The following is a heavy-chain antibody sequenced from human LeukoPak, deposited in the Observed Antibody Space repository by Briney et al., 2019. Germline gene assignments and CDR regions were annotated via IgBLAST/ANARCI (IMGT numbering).Heavy chain of an antibody. CDR3: ARDIEDLRTYYYDSSGYYPFGY. D-gene: IGHD3-22*01. Sequence: SETLSLTCTVSGGSISSSSYYWGWIRQPPGKGLEWIGSIYYSGSTNYNPSLKSRVTISVDTSKNQFSLKLSSVTAADTAVYYCARDIEDLRTYYYDSSGYYPFGYWGQGTLVTVSS. J-gene: IGHJ4*02. V-gene: IGHV4-39*07. CDR1: GGSISSSSYY. CDR2: IYYSGST.